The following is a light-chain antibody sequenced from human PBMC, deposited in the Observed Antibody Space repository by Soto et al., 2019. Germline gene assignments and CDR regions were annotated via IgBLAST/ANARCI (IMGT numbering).Light chain of an antibody. CDR3: QQRSNWQGAT. V-gene: IGKV3D-11*02. J-gene: IGKJ4*01. CDR1: QSVSSN. CDR2: DAS. Sequence: EIVLTQSPGTLSLSPGERATLSCRSSQSVSSNLAWYQQKPGQAPRLLIYDASNRATGIPARFSGSGSGTDFTLTISSLEPEDFAVYYCQQRSNWQGATFGGGTKVDIK.